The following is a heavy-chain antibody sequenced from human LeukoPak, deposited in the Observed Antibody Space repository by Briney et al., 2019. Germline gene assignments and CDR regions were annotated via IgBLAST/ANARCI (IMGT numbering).Heavy chain of an antibody. CDR1: GFAFSDHW. Sequence: PGGSLRLSCAASGFAFSDHWMIWVRQAPGKGLEWVANINHDESKKYYVDSVEGRFTISRDNAKNSLYLQMNSLRAEDTAVYYCARGDWWATTIVDLWGQGTLVTVSS. V-gene: IGHV3-7*01. D-gene: IGHD1-26*01. J-gene: IGHJ5*02. CDR2: INHDESKK. CDR3: ARGDWWATTIVDL.